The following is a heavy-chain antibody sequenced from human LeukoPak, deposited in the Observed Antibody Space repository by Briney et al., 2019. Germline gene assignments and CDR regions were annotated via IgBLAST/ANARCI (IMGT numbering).Heavy chain of an antibody. V-gene: IGHV4-31*03. D-gene: IGHD1/OR15-1a*01. CDR1: GGSISSGDYS. CDR2: IFYTGST. Sequence: SETLSLTCTVSGGSISSGDYSWGWIRQHPGKGLEWIGYIFYTGSTYYNPSLKSRLTISVDTSKNQFSLKLSSVTAADTAVYYCAREVWNIRNPGAWLDPWGQGSLVIVSS. CDR3: AREVWNIRNPGAWLDP. J-gene: IGHJ5*02.